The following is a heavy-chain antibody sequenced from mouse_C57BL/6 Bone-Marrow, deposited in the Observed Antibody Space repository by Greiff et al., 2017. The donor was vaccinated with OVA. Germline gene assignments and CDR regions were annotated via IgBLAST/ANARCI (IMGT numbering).Heavy chain of an antibody. V-gene: IGHV14-4*01. CDR2: IDPENGDT. CDR3: TTGDYYGSYAMDY. J-gene: IGHJ4*01. D-gene: IGHD1-1*01. CDR1: GFNIKDDY. Sequence: EVQLQQSGAELVRPGASVKLSCTASGFNIKDDYMHWVKQRPEQGLEWIGWIDPENGDTEYASKFQGKATITADTSSNTAYLQLSSLTSEDTAVYYCTTGDYYGSYAMDYWGQGTSVTVS.